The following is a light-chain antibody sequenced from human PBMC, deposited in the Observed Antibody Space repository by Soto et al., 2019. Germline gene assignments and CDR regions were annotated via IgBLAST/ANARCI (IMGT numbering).Light chain of an antibody. V-gene: IGKV3-20*01. CDR3: QQYGSSGT. J-gene: IGKJ1*01. CDR2: GLS. Sequence: IVLTQSPGTLSLSPGERATLSCRASLSVRSAYLAWYQQKPGQAPRLVLYGLSSRATGIPDRFSGSGSGTEFTLTISRLEPEDFAVYYCQQYGSSGTFGKGTKVDIK. CDR1: LSVRSAY.